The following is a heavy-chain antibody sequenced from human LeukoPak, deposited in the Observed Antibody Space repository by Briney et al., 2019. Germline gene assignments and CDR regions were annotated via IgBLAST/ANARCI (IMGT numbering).Heavy chain of an antibody. J-gene: IGHJ4*02. CDR3: ARDSPSYSSGWYTAGFDY. CDR2: IYTSGST. CDR1: GGSISNYY. V-gene: IGHV4-4*07. D-gene: IGHD6-19*01. Sequence: PSETLSLTCAVSGGSISNYYWSWIRQPAGKGLEWIGRIYTSGSTNYNPSLKSRVTMSVDTSKNQFSLKLSSVTAADTAVYYCARDSPSYSSGWYTAGFDYWGQGTLVTVSS.